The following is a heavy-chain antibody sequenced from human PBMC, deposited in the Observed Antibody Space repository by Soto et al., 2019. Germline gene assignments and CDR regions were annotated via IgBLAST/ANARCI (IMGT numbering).Heavy chain of an antibody. J-gene: IGHJ4*01. D-gene: IGHD2-21*01. CDR3: ARSAAFVVVCGHLWDY. Sequence: WAQQETKQGLEWMGWISAYNGNTNYAQKLQGRVTMTTDTSTSTAYMELRSLRSDDTAVYYCARSAAFVVVCGHLWDYWGHGSLVIVTS. CDR2: ISAYNGNT. V-gene: IGHV1-18*01.